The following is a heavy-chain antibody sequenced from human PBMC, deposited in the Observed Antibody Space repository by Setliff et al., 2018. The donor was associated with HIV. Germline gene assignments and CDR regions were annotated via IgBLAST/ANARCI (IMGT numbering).Heavy chain of an antibody. CDR2: IYSSGKT. D-gene: IGHD3-10*01. CDR1: GGSISNYY. V-gene: IGHV4-4*09. Sequence: SETLSLTCIVSGGSISNYYWSWIRQPPGKGLEWIGYIYSSGKTKYNPSLKSRVTKSVDTSQNQFSLNLNSVTAADTAVYFCARHPPKVAYYSSGPTNYLDHWGRGTLVTVSS. CDR3: ARHPPKVAYYSSGPTNYLDH. J-gene: IGHJ4*02.